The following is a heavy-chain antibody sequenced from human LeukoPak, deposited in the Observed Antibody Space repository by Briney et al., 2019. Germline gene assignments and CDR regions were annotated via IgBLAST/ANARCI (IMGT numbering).Heavy chain of an antibody. J-gene: IGHJ4*02. V-gene: IGHV1-18*01. CDR2: ISAYNGNT. CDR1: GYTFTSYG. CDR3: ARDRGYYYDSSGYYDFDY. Sequence: ASVKVSCKSSGYTFTSYGIRWVRQAPGQGLEWMGWISAYNGNTNYAQKLQGRVTMTTDTSTSTAYMELRSLRSDDTAVYYCARDRGYYYDSSGYYDFDYWGQGTLVTVSS. D-gene: IGHD3-22*01.